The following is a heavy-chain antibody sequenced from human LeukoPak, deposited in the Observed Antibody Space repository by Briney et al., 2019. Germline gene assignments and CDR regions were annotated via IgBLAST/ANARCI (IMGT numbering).Heavy chain of an antibody. CDR3: ARSLREFNWFDP. V-gene: IGHV4-39*01. Sequence: SETLSLTCTVSGDSISSSNYYWGWIRQPPGKGLEWIGSIYYSGSTYYNPSLKSRVTTSVDTSKNQFSLKLSSVTAADTAVYYCARSLREFNWFDPWGQGTLVTVSS. CDR1: GDSISSSNYY. CDR2: IYYSGST. D-gene: IGHD5-12*01. J-gene: IGHJ5*02.